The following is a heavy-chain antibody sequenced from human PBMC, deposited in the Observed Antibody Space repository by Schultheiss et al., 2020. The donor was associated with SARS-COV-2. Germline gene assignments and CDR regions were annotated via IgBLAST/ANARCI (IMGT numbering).Heavy chain of an antibody. CDR3: ARDALGAFDI. D-gene: IGHD3-16*01. CDR2: IYYSGST. CDR1: GGSISSGGYY. Sequence: SETLSLTCTVSGGSISSGGYYWSWIRQHPGKGLEWIGYIYYSGSTYYNPSLKSLVTISVDTSKNQFSLKLSSVTAADTAVYYCARDALGAFDIWGQGTMVTVSS. J-gene: IGHJ3*02. V-gene: IGHV4-31*01.